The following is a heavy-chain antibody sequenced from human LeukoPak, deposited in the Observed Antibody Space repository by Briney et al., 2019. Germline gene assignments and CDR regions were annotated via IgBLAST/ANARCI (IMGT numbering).Heavy chain of an antibody. CDR1: GYTFTCYY. V-gene: IGHV1-2*02. J-gene: IGHJ4*02. CDR3: AREEILIAAAGTSFDY. Sequence: ASVKVSCKASGYTFTCYYMHWVRQAPGQGLEWMGWINPDSGGTNYAQKFQGRVTMTRDTSISTAYMELSRLRSDDTAVYYCAREEILIAAAGTSFDYWGQGTLVTVSS. D-gene: IGHD6-13*01. CDR2: INPDSGGT.